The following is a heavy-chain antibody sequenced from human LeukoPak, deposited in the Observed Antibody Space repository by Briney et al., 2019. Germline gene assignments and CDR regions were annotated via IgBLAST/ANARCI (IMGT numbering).Heavy chain of an antibody. CDR3: ARRGGSYSPFGY. CDR1: GFTVSSNY. Sequence: TGGSLRLSCAASGFTVSSNYMSWVRQAPGKGLEWVAFIRYDGSNKYYADSVKGRFTISRDNSKNTLYLQMDSLRAEDTAVYYCARRGGSYSPFGYWGQGTLVTVSS. D-gene: IGHD1-26*01. J-gene: IGHJ4*02. V-gene: IGHV3-33*08. CDR2: IRYDGSNK.